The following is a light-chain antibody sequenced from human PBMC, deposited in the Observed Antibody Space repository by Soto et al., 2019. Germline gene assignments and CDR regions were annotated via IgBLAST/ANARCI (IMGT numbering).Light chain of an antibody. V-gene: IGLV2-23*01. CDR3: CSYAGSSTSWV. CDR2: EGS. CDR1: SSDVGSYNL. Sequence: QSVLTQPASVSGSPGQSITISCTGTSSDVGSYNLVSWYQQHPGNAPKLMISEGSKRPSGVSNRFSGSKSGNTASLTISGLQAEDEADYYCCSYAGSSTSWVFGGGTQLTVL. J-gene: IGLJ3*02.